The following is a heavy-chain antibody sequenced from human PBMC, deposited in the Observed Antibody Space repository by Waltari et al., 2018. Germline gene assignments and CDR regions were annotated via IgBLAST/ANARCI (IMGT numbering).Heavy chain of an antibody. CDR1: GFTVSSTY. CDR3: ARGRRDFWSGRGYYGMDV. Sequence: EVQLVESGGGLIQPGGSLRLSCAASGFTVSSTYMSWVRQAPGKGLEWVSVIYSGGSTYYADSVKGRFTISRDNSKNTLYLQMNSLRAEDMAVYYCARGRRDFWSGRGYYGMDVWGQGTTVTVSS. J-gene: IGHJ6*02. V-gene: IGHV3-53*01. D-gene: IGHD3-3*01. CDR2: IYSGGST.